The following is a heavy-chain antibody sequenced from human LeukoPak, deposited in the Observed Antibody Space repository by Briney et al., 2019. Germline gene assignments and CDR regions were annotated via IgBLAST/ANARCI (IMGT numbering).Heavy chain of an antibody. J-gene: IGHJ4*02. V-gene: IGHV4-4*07. Sequence: SATLSLTCTVSGGYISSLYWSWIRQSAAKELEWIGRIYSSGGTNYNPSLKRRVTVSLDTSRNQFSLKVKSVTAADTAVYFCAGGPVTARGQFDYWGQGMLVSVSS. CDR2: IYSSGGT. CDR1: GGYISSLY. CDR3: AGGPVTARGQFDY. D-gene: IGHD4-23*01.